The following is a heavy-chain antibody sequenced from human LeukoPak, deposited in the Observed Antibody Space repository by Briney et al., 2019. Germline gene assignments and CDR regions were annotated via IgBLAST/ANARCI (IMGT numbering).Heavy chain of an antibody. CDR1: GFAFSDSW. Sequence: GGSLRLSCAASGFAFSDSWMTWIRQAPGKGLEWVAFIKGDGSAKKYVDSVKGRFTISRDNAKNSLFLQMNSLRAEDTAVYYRARDRGWIQHDIWGQGTMVTVSS. V-gene: IGHV3-7*01. J-gene: IGHJ3*02. D-gene: IGHD5-18*01. CDR3: ARDRGWIQHDI. CDR2: IKGDGSAK.